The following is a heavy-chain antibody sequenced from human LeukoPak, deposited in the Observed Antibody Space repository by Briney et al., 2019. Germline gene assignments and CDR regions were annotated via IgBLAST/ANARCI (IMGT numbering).Heavy chain of an antibody. J-gene: IGHJ4*02. CDR1: GFTFSSYS. CDR3: ARGKGYYDSSGYYPFDY. CDR2: ISSSSSYI. D-gene: IGHD3-22*01. V-gene: IGHV3-21*01. Sequence: GGSLRLSCAASGFTFSSYSMNWVRQAPGKGLEWVSSISSSSSYIYYADSVKGRFTISRDNAKSSLYLQMNSLRAEDTAVYYCARGKGYYDSSGYYPFDYWGQGTLVTVSS.